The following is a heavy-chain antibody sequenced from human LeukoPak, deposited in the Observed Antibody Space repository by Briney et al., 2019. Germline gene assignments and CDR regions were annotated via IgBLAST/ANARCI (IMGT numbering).Heavy chain of an antibody. CDR1: GFTFSSYA. V-gene: IGHV3-23*01. D-gene: IGHD6-13*01. CDR3: AKEAAFGYSSSWYYFDY. Sequence: GGSLRLSCAASGFTFSSYAMSWVRQAPGKGLEWVSAISGSGGSTYYADSVKGRFTISRDNSKNTLYLQMNSLRAEDTAVYYCAKEAAFGYSSSWYYFDYWGQGTLVTVSS. CDR2: ISGSGGST. J-gene: IGHJ4*02.